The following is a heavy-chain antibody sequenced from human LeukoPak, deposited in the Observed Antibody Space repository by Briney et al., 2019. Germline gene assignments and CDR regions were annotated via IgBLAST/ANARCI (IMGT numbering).Heavy chain of an antibody. CDR2: INHNNGGT. D-gene: IGHD2-2*01. CDR1: GYTFTGYY. Sequence: SVKVSCKSSGYTFTGYYMHWVRQAPGQGLDWMGWINHNNGGTNYAQKFQGRVTMTRDTSISTAYMELSRLRSDDTAVYYCARGPYPYWYFDLWGRGTMVTVSS. V-gene: IGHV1-2*02. J-gene: IGHJ2*01. CDR3: ARGPYPYWYFDL.